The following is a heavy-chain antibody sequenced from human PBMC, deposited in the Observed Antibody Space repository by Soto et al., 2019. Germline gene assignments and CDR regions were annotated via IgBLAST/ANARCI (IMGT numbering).Heavy chain of an antibody. Sequence: EVQLVESGGGLVKPGGSLRLSCAASGFTFSSYSMNWVRQAPGKGLEWVSSISSSSSYIYYADSVKGRFTISGDNAKNSLSVQMNSLRAGDTAVYYFAGIQLGYDAFDIWGQGTMVTVSS. J-gene: IGHJ3*02. CDR3: AGIQLGYDAFDI. CDR1: GFTFSSYS. D-gene: IGHD6-6*01. V-gene: IGHV3-21*01. CDR2: ISSSSSYI.